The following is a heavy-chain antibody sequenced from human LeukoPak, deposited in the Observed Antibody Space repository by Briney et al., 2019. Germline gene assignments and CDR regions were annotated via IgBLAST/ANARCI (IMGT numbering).Heavy chain of an antibody. CDR1: GGSFSGYY. Sequence: SETLSLTCAVYGGSFSGYYWSWIRQPPGKGLEWIGEINHSGSTNYNPSLKSRVTISVDTSKNQFSLKLSSVTAADTAVYYCARGDYYGSGRYYNVDYWGQGTLVTVSS. J-gene: IGHJ4*02. V-gene: IGHV4-34*01. CDR3: ARGDYYGSGRYYNVDY. D-gene: IGHD3-10*01. CDR2: INHSGST.